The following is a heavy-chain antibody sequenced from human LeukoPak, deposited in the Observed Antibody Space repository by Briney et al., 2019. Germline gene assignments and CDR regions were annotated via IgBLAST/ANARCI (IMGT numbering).Heavy chain of an antibody. CDR1: GGSFSGYY. Sequence: PSETLSLTCAVYGGSFSGYYWSWIRQHPGKGLEWIGYIYYSGSTYYNPSLKSRVTISVDTSKNQFSLKLSSVTAADTAVYYCSGYSYVGLDYWGQGTLVTVSS. CDR3: SGYSYVGLDY. J-gene: IGHJ4*02. CDR2: IYYSGST. D-gene: IGHD5-18*01. V-gene: IGHV4-31*11.